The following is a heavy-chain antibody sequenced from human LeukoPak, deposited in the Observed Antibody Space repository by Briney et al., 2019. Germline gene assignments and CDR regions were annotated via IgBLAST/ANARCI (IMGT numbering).Heavy chain of an antibody. CDR2: MSAYNGNT. Sequence: ASVKVSCKASGYTFTSYDINWVRQATGQGLEWVGWMSAYNGNTNYAQKLQGRVTMTTDTSTSTAYMELRSLRSDDTAVYYCARGTMIVVDAFDIWGQGTMVTVSS. J-gene: IGHJ3*02. CDR1: GYTFTSYD. V-gene: IGHV1-18*01. CDR3: ARGTMIVVDAFDI. D-gene: IGHD3-22*01.